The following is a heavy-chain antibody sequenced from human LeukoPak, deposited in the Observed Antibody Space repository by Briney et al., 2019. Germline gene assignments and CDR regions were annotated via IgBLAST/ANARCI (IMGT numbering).Heavy chain of an antibody. Sequence: GGSLRLSCAASGFTFSGHAMTWVRQAPGKGLQWVSSISSGSRYISYAESLKGRFTISRDNAKNSLFLQMNSLGAEDTSLYFCARHLFDILVVPSAIDSFDIWSQATMVTVSS. CDR2: ISSGSRYI. J-gene: IGHJ3*02. CDR3: ARHLFDILVVPSAIDSFDI. CDR1: GFTFSGHA. V-gene: IGHV3-21*01. D-gene: IGHD2-2*02.